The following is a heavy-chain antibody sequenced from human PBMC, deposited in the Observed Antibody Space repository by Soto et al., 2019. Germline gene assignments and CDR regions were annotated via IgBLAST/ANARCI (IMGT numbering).Heavy chain of an antibody. CDR2: IYPGDSDT. J-gene: IGHJ4*02. D-gene: IGHD3-3*01. CDR3: ARSTPSLRFLEWLSTYYFDY. CDR1: GYSFTSYW. V-gene: IGHV5-51*01. Sequence: GESLKISCKGSGYSFTSYWIGWVRQMPGKGLEWMGIIYPGDSDTRYSPSFQGQVTISADKSISTAYLQWSSLKASDTAMYYCARSTPSLRFLEWLSTYYFDYWGQGTLVTVSS.